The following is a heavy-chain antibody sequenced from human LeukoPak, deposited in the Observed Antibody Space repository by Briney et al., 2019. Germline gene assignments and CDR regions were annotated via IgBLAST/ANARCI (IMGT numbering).Heavy chain of an antibody. Sequence: GGSLRLSCGASGFTFSSYSMNWVRQAPGKGLEWVSSISSDNNYIYYADSVKGRFTISRDNAKNSMYLQMNSLRVEDTAVYYCARAPGAMIVLDWGQGTLVTVSS. CDR1: GFTFSSYS. D-gene: IGHD3-22*01. CDR3: ARAPGAMIVLD. J-gene: IGHJ4*02. CDR2: ISSDNNYI. V-gene: IGHV3-21*01.